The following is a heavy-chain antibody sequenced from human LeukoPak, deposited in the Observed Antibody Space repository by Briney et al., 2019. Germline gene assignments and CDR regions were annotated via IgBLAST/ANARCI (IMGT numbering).Heavy chain of an antibody. CDR2: ISGSGGST. CDR3: AKDGRYFDWLLTGYYYYGMDV. Sequence: GASLRLSCAASGFTFSSYAMSWVRQAPGKGLEWVSAISGSGGSTYYADSVKGQFTISRDNSKNTLYLQMNSLRAEDTAVYYCAKDGRYFDWLLTGYYYYGMDVWGQGTTVTVSS. D-gene: IGHD3-9*01. V-gene: IGHV3-23*01. CDR1: GFTFSSYA. J-gene: IGHJ6*02.